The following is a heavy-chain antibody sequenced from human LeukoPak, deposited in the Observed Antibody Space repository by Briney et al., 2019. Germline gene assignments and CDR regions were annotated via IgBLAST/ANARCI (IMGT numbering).Heavy chain of an antibody. J-gene: IGHJ4*02. CDR3: AREGDSSGGPFDY. Sequence: SETLSLTCTVTGGSISNYYWSWIRQPPGKGLEWIGYIYTSGSTNYNPSLKSRVTISVDTSKNQFSLKPSSVTAADTAVYYCAREGDSSGGPFDYWGQGTLVTVSS. CDR2: IYTSGST. V-gene: IGHV4-4*09. D-gene: IGHD3-22*01. CDR1: GGSISNYY.